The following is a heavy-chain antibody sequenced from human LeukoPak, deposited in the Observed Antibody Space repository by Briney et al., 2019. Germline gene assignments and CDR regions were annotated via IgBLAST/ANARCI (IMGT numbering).Heavy chain of an antibody. D-gene: IGHD4-17*01. CDR2: INHSGST. CDR3: ARANGDSADY. Sequence: ASETLSLTCAVYGGSFSGYYWSWIRQPPGKGLEWIGEINHSGSTNYNPSLKSRVTISVDTSKNQFSLKPSSVTAADTAVYYCARANGDSADYWGQGTLVTVSS. V-gene: IGHV4-34*01. J-gene: IGHJ4*02. CDR1: GGSFSGYY.